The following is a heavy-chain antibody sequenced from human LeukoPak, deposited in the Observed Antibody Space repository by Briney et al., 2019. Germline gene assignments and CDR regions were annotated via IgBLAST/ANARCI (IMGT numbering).Heavy chain of an antibody. D-gene: IGHD3-9*01. V-gene: IGHV4-34*01. J-gene: IGHJ3*02. CDR1: GGSFSGYY. Sequence: SETLSLTCAVYGGSFSGYYWSWIRQPPGKGLEWIGEINHSGSTNYNPSLKSRVTISVDTSKNQFSLKLSSVTAADTAVYYCATRLRYFDWLLAGNNAFDIWGQGTMVTVSS. CDR3: ATRLRYFDWLLAGNNAFDI. CDR2: INHSGST.